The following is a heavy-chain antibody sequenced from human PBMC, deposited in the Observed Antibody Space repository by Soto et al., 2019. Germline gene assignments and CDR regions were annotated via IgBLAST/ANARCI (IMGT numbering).Heavy chain of an antibody. J-gene: IGHJ6*03. CDR3: AKAHPRPRQLVPYYYYYYMDV. CDR1: GFTFDDYA. Sequence: GGSLRLSCAASGFTFDDYAMHWVRQAPGKGLEWVSGISWNSGSIGYADSVKGRFTISRDNAKNSLYLQMNSLRAEDTALYYCAKAHPRPRQLVPYYYYYYMDVWGKGTTVTVSS. D-gene: IGHD6-6*01. CDR2: ISWNSGSI. V-gene: IGHV3-9*01.